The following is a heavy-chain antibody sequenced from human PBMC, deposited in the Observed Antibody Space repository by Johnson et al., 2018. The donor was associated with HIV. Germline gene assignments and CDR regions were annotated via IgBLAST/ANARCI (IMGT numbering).Heavy chain of an antibody. CDR3: ARAPEVRGISGGFDF. Sequence: VQLVESGGGLVQPGRSLRLSCIASRFSFDDYAMHWVRQAPGKGLEWVSGISDSGGSTHYADSVKGRFTISRDNAKNSLYLQMNILRAEDTAVYYCARAPEVRGISGGFDFWGQGTRVSVSS. CDR2: ISDSGGST. J-gene: IGHJ3*01. V-gene: IGHV3-9*01. CDR1: RFSFDDYA. D-gene: IGHD3-10*01.